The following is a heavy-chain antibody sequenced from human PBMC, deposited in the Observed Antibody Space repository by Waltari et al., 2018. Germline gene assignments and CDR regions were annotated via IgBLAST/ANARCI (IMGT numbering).Heavy chain of an antibody. V-gene: IGHV4-34*01. Sequence: QVQLQQWGAGLLKPSETLSLTCAVYGGSFSGYYWSWIRQPPGKGLEWIGEINHSGSTNYNPSLKSRVTISVDTSKNQFSLKLSSVTAADTAVYYCARRSSWYGYNWFDPWGQGTLVTVSS. CDR3: ARRSSWYGYNWFDP. CDR2: INHSGST. J-gene: IGHJ5*02. CDR1: GGSFSGYY. D-gene: IGHD6-13*01.